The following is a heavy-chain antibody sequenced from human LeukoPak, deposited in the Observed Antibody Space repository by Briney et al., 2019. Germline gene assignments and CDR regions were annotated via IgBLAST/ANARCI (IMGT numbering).Heavy chain of an antibody. CDR3: ASTSLAAAGTAP. V-gene: IGHV3-21*01. Sequence: GGSLRLSCAASGFTFSSYSMNWVRQAPGKGLEWVSSISSSSSYIYYADSVKGPFTISTDNAKNSLYLQMNSLRAEATAVYYCASTSLAAAGTAPWGQGTLVTVSS. CDR2: ISSSSSYI. D-gene: IGHD6-13*01. CDR1: GFTFSSYS. J-gene: IGHJ5*02.